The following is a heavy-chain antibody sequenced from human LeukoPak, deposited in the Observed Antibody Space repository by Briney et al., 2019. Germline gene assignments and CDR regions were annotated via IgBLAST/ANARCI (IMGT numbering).Heavy chain of an antibody. CDR1: GFTFDDYG. J-gene: IGHJ6*03. CDR2: INWNGGST. CDR3: ARGAYDSSGYYYYYYYMDV. D-gene: IGHD3-22*01. Sequence: GGSLRLSCAASGFTFDDYGMSWVRQAPGKGLEWVSGINWNGGSTGYADSVKGRFTISRDNAKNSLYLQMNSLRAEDTALYHCARGAYDSSGYYYYYYYMDVWGKGTTVTISS. V-gene: IGHV3-20*01.